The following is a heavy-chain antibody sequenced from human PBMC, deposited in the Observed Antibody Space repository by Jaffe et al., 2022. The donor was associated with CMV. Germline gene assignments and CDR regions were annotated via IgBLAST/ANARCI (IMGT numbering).Heavy chain of an antibody. CDR1: GFNFNDYG. CDR2: IWHDGSKK. Sequence: QVQLVESGGGVVQPGRSLRLSCAASGFNFNDYGMQWVRQAPGKGLEWVAVIWHDGSKKYYADSVKGRFTISRDNSNKTLYLQMNTLRAEDMAVYYCARGGGAGDYWGQGTLVTVSS. V-gene: IGHV3-33*08. CDR3: ARGGGAGDY. J-gene: IGHJ4*02. D-gene: IGHD3-10*01.